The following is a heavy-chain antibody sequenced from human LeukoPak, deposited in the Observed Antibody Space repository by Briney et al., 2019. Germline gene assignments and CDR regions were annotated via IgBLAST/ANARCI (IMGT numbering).Heavy chain of an antibody. Sequence: SETLSLTCTVSGGSVSSGSYYWSWIRQPPEKGLEWIGYIYYSGSTNYNPSLKSRVTISVDTSKNQFSLKLSSVTAADTAVYYCASSKRITIFGVVMPYYYYGMDVWGQGTTVTVSS. V-gene: IGHV4-61*01. D-gene: IGHD3-3*01. CDR1: GGSVSSGSYY. J-gene: IGHJ6*02. CDR3: ASSKRITIFGVVMPYYYYGMDV. CDR2: IYYSGST.